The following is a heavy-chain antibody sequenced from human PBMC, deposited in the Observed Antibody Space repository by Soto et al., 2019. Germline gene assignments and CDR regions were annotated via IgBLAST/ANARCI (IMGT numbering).Heavy chain of an antibody. CDR3: ARDKAGWFDH. CDR1: GGSIRRGGYY. V-gene: IGHV4-31*03. D-gene: IGHD3-10*01. J-gene: IGHJ5*02. Sequence: QVQLQESGPGLVKPSQTLSLTCTVSGGSIRRGGYYWSWIRQHPGKGLEWSGYIYDRGSTYYHPSHKSRITIAVDTSKNQFSLKLSSVTAADTAVYYGARDKAGWFDHWGQGTLVTVSS. CDR2: IYDRGST.